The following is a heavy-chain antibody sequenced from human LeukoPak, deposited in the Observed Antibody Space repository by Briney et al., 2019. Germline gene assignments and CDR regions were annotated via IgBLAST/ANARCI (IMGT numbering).Heavy chain of an antibody. V-gene: IGHV3-9*01. Sequence: GGSLRLSCAASGFTFDDYAMHWVRQAPGKGLEWVSGISRNSGSIGYADSVKGRFTISRDNAKNSLYLQMNSLRAEDTALYYCAEDNGVRGEQWLHLDYWGQGSLVTVSS. CDR3: AEDNGVRGEQWLHLDY. D-gene: IGHD5-12*01. J-gene: IGHJ4*02. CDR1: GFTFDDYA. CDR2: ISRNSGSI.